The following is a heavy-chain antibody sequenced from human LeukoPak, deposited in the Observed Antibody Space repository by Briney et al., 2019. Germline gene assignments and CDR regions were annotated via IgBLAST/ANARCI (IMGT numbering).Heavy chain of an antibody. J-gene: IGHJ4*02. Sequence: PGGSLRLSCVVSGFSVSNNYIIWVRQAPGNGLERVSVIYGDGRTSHSASVRGRFTISRDNSKNTVSLQMNNLRAEDTAVYYCARGRGLGVVSPYFDYWGQGTLVTVS. CDR1: GFSVSNNY. D-gene: IGHD3-3*01. V-gene: IGHV3-53*01. CDR2: IYGDGRT. CDR3: ARGRGLGVVSPYFDY.